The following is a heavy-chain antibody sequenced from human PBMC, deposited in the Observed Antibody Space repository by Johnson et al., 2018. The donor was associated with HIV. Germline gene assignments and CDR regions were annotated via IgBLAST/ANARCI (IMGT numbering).Heavy chain of an antibody. Sequence: QMQLVESGGGVVQPGRSLRLSCGASGFSFNNYAMHWVRQAPGKGLEWVAVIGYDGSNKYYADSVKGRFTISRDNSKNTLYLQMNSLRAEDTAVYYCALDRYCSSTSCRADNDAFDIWGQGTMVTVSS. J-gene: IGHJ3*02. CDR2: IGYDGSNK. CDR1: GFSFNNYA. CDR3: ALDRYCSSTSCRADNDAFDI. D-gene: IGHD2-2*01. V-gene: IGHV3-30*04.